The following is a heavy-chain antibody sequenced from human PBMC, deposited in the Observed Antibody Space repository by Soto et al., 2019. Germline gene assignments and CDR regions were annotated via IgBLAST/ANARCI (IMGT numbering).Heavy chain of an antibody. Sequence: EVQLVESGGGLVQPGGSLRLSCAASGFTFSSYDMHWVRQATGKGLEWVSAIGTAGDPYYPGSVKGRFTISRENAKNSLDLQMNSLRAGDTAVYYCARGSVTMVRGVIISPYYYGMDVWGQGTTVTVSS. D-gene: IGHD3-10*01. CDR1: GFTFSSYD. CDR2: IGTAGDP. J-gene: IGHJ6*02. V-gene: IGHV3-13*05. CDR3: ARGSVTMVRGVIISPYYYGMDV.